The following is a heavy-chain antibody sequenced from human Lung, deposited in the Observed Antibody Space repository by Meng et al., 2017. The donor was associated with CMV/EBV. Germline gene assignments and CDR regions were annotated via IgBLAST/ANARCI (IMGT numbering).Heavy chain of an antibody. Sequence: SVXVSXXASGGTFRSYAVNWVRLAPGQGLEWMGEIIPLFGTPTYAQKFQGRVTISADKVTGTAYMELSRLRSDDTAIYYCARVAFYPSSDEYPPDHYYYGMDVWGQGTTVTSP. CDR3: ARVAFYPSSDEYPPDHYYYGMDV. V-gene: IGHV1-69*06. D-gene: IGHD6-19*01. J-gene: IGHJ6*02. CDR2: IIPLFGTP. CDR1: GGTFRSYA.